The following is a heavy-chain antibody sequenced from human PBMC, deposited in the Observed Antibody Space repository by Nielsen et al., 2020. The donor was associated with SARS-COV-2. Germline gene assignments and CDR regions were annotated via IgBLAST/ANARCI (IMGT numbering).Heavy chain of an antibody. J-gene: IGHJ4*02. CDR3: AKVSDDGDYTIDY. V-gene: IGHV3-9*01. CDR2: ISWNSGSI. D-gene: IGHD4-17*01. Sequence: SLKTSCAASGFTFDDHAMHWGRQAPGKGLEGVSGISWNSGSIGHADSVKGRFNISRDNAKNSLYLQMNSLRAEDTALYYCAKVSDDGDYTIDYWGQGTLVTVSS. CDR1: GFTFDDHA.